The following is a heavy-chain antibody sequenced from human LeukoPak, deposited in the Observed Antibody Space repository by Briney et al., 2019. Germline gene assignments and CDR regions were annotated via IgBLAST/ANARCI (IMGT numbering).Heavy chain of an antibody. J-gene: IGHJ4*02. CDR2: IYPGDSDT. Sequence: GESLKIFCKGSGYSFTNYWIGWVRQMPGKGLEWMGIIYPGDSDTRYIPSFQGQVTISADKSINTAYLQWTSLKASDTAMYYCARRVDSYWFFDYWGQGTLVTVSS. CDR3: ARRVDSYWFFDY. CDR1: GYSFTNYW. D-gene: IGHD1-26*01. V-gene: IGHV5-51*01.